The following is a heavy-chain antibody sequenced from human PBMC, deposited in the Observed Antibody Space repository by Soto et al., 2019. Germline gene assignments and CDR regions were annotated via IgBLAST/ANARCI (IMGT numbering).Heavy chain of an antibody. CDR1: GGSIRSGGYS. CDR2: IYHSGST. V-gene: IGHV4-30-2*01. J-gene: IGHJ4*02. Sequence: QLQLQESGSGLVKPSQTLSLTCALSGGSIRSGGYSWSWMRQPPGKCLEWIGYIYHSGSTYYNPYLKSPVTISVDRSKNQSSLTLRSVTAADTAVDYWARVPYYWGQGTLVTVSS. CDR3: ARVPYY.